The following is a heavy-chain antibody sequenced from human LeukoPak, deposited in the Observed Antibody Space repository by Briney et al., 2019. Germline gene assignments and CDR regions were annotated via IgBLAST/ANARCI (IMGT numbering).Heavy chain of an antibody. J-gene: IGHJ4*02. D-gene: IGHD2-15*01. CDR1: GYTFTTYA. CDR2: INTDTGNP. V-gene: IGHV7-4-1*02. Sequence: GASVKVSCKASGYTFTTYAMNWVRQAPGQGLEWMGWINTDTGNPTCAQGFTGRFVFSLDTSVSTSYLQISSLKAEDTAVYYCARGYCSGGSCHTFDCWGQGTLVTVSS. CDR3: ARGYCSGGSCHTFDC.